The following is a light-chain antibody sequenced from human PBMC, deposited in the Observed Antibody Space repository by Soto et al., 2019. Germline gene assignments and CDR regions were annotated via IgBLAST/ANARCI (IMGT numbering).Light chain of an antibody. Sequence: DIVMTQSPATLSVSPGETASLSCRANREVSSNVVWYQHKSGQSPRVLVYGASIRATGVPDRFSGSGSVTEFVLTISGLQADDLAVYYCHQYHMWPSWKFGQGTKVEMK. CDR2: GAS. CDR1: REVSSN. V-gene: IGKV3-15*01. J-gene: IGKJ1*01. CDR3: HQYHMWPSWK.